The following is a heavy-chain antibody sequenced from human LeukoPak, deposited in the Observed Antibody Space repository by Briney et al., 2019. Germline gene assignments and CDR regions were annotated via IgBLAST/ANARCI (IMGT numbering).Heavy chain of an antibody. CDR2: ISSSSSYI. J-gene: IGHJ6*03. D-gene: IGHD3-10*01. V-gene: IGHV3-21*01. CDR3: AKAMVRGVIPPYYYYMDV. Sequence: GGSLRLSCAASGFTFSSYSMNWVRQAPGKGLEWVSSISSSSSYIYYADSVKGRFTISRDNAKNSLYLQMNSLRAEDTAVYYCAKAMVRGVIPPYYYYMDVWGKGTTLTVSS. CDR1: GFTFSSYS.